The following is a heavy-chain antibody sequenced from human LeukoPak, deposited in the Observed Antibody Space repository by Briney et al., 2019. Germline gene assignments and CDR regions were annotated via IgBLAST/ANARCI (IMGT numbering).Heavy chain of an antibody. Sequence: ASVNVSCKASGYTFTCYGISLVRQAPGQGLEWVGWISTYNGNTYNVQKLQGRVTMTTDRSKSKAYMQLHSLKSIDTAVYLCYLCTVTSSGWSQKALVTVTS. D-gene: IGHD4-17*01. CDR2: ISTYNGNT. J-gene: IGHJ4*02. V-gene: IGHV1-18*01. CDR3: YLCTVTSSG. CDR1: GYTFTCYG.